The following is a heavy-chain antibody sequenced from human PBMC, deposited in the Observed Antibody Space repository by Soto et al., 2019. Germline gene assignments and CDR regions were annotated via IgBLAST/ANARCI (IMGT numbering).Heavy chain of an antibody. CDR3: DRGLHSGDAFDC. CDR2: IYYTGST. J-gene: IGHJ4*02. Sequence: QVQLQESGPGLVKPSQTLSLICTVSGGSISSGDYYWSWIRQPPGKGLEWIAYIYYTGSTYYNPSLKSRVTISVVTAKTPFSLKLRSVTAADPAVYYCDRGLHSGDAFDCWGEGTLVAVSS. D-gene: IGHD3-16*01. CDR1: GGSISSGDYY. V-gene: IGHV4-30-4*01.